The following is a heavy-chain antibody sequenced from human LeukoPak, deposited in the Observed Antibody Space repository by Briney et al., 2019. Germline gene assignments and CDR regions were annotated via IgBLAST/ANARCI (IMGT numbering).Heavy chain of an antibody. D-gene: IGHD3-22*01. CDR1: GFTFSSYA. Sequence: GGSLRLSCAASGFTFSSYAMSWVRQAPGKRLEWVSAISGSGGSTYYADSVKGRFTISRDNSRNTLYLQMNSLRAEDTAVYYCAKGVRRSSDYSSPVDYWGQGTLVTVSS. CDR3: AKGVRRSSDYSSPVDY. J-gene: IGHJ4*02. V-gene: IGHV3-23*01. CDR2: ISGSGGST.